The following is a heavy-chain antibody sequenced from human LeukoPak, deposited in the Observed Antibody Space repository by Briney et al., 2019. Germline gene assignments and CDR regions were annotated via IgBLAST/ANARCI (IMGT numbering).Heavy chain of an antibody. D-gene: IGHD2-2*01. Sequence: PGGSLRLSCAASGFTFSDYYMSWIRQAPGKGLEWVSYISYSGSTIYYADSVKGRFTISRDNAKNSLYLQMNSLRAEDTAVYYCARGMVEIVVVPAAIDWFDPWGQGTLVTVSS. CDR2: ISYSGSTI. CDR3: ARGMVEIVVVPAAIDWFDP. V-gene: IGHV3-11*04. CDR1: GFTFSDYY. J-gene: IGHJ5*02.